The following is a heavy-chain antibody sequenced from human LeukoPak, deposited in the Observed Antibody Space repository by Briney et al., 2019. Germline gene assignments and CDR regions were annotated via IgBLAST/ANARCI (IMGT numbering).Heavy chain of an antibody. V-gene: IGHV3-23*01. CDR3: AKDLWASETVIGTSRLPDY. D-gene: IGHD6-19*01. CDR2: ICGRGDNP. CDR1: GFTFNRFC. J-gene: IGHJ4*02. Sequence: GGSLRLSCGASGFTFNRFCMSWVRQAPEKGLEWVSAICGRGDNPWYADSVKGRFTISRDNSKNTLYLQMDSLRAEDTAMYYCAKDLWASETVIGTSRLPDYWGQGTLVTVSS.